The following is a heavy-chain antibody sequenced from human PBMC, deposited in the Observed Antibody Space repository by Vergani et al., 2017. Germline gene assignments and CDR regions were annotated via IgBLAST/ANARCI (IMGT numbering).Heavy chain of an antibody. J-gene: IGHJ5*02. V-gene: IGHV3-49*03. CDR2: IRSYMFGDGGTS. CDR1: GFTTGDYV. D-gene: IGHD2-21*01. Sequence: EAQLAESGGGLVQPGQSLRLSCTASGFTTGDYVMSWFRQAPGKGLEWVGLIRSYMFGDGGTSEYAASVKGRLTISSDDSRGTVYLQMDRLESADTAVYYCARQVVVWPGIPRVDWLGPWGPGTLVTVSS. CDR3: ARQVVVWPGIPRVDWLGP.